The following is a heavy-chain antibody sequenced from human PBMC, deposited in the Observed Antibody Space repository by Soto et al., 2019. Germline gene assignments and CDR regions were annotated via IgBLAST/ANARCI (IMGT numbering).Heavy chain of an antibody. Sequence: QVQLVQSGAEVKKPGSSVKVSCKASGGTFSSYAISWVRQAPGQGLEWMGGIIPIFGTANYAQKFQGRVTITADESTSTAYMEVSSLRSEDTAVYYCARDGRGFYDSSGGYFDYWGQGTLVTVSS. CDR3: ARDGRGFYDSSGGYFDY. J-gene: IGHJ4*02. D-gene: IGHD3-22*01. V-gene: IGHV1-69*01. CDR1: GGTFSSYA. CDR2: IIPIFGTA.